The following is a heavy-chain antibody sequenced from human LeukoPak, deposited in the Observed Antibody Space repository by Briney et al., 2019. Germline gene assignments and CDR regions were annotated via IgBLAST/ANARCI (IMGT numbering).Heavy chain of an antibody. J-gene: IGHJ6*02. CDR1: GFAVSVNY. CDR2: FYSGDTT. Sequence: GGSLRLSCAASGFAVSVNYVSWVRQAPGKGLEWVSVFYSGDTTYYAESVRGRFTISRDDSKNTLYLQMNRLRAEDKAVYYCAKRGTLDHLYFYGMDVWGQGTTVTVSS. D-gene: IGHD1-14*01. V-gene: IGHV3-66*01. CDR3: AKRGTLDHLYFYGMDV.